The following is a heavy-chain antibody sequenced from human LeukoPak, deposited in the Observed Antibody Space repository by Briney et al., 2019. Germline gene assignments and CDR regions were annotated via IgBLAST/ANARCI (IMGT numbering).Heavy chain of an antibody. CDR2: IGGSGVST. CDR1: GLTLSNFA. Sequence: PGGSLRLSCAVSGLTLSNFAMTWVRQAPGKGLEWVSTIGGSGVSTYYADSVKGRFTISRDNSKNTLYLQMNSLRAEDTAVYYCAKAKGAGHYRTYCLDYWGQGTLVIVSS. D-gene: IGHD3-10*01. CDR3: AKAKGAGHYRTYCLDY. J-gene: IGHJ4*02. V-gene: IGHV3-23*01.